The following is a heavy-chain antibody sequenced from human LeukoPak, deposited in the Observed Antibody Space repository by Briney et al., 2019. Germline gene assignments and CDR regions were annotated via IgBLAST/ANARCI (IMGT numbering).Heavy chain of an antibody. CDR1: GGSISSGDYY. CDR2: IYYSGST. J-gene: IGHJ4*02. D-gene: IGHD4/OR15-4a*01. Sequence: SETLSLTCTVSGGSISSGDYYWSWIRQPPGKGLEWIGYIYYSGSTYYNPSLKSRVTMSVDTSKNQFSLKLSSVTAADTAVYCCARELTYADYWGQGTLVTVSS. V-gene: IGHV4-30-4*01. CDR3: ARELTYADY.